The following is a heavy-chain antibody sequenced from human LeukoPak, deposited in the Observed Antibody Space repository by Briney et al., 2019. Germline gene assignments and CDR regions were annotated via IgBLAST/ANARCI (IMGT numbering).Heavy chain of an antibody. CDR3: ARESRRRSNWGLRFSPNWFDP. CDR1: GGSFSGYY. Sequence: PSETLSLTCAVYGGSFSGYYWSWIRQPPGKGLEWIGEINRSGSTNYNPSLKSRVTISVDTSKNQFSLKLSSVTAADTAVYYCARESRRRSNWGLRFSPNWFDPWGQGTLVTVSS. CDR2: INRSGST. J-gene: IGHJ5*02. D-gene: IGHD3-3*01. V-gene: IGHV4-34*01.